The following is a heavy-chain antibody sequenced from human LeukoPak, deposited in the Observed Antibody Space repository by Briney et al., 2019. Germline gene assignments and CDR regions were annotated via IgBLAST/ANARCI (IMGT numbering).Heavy chain of an antibody. CDR3: AGPYYYDSRIDP. J-gene: IGHJ5*02. V-gene: IGHV4-30-4*01. Sequence: PSQTLSLTCTVSGVSISSGDYYWAWIRQPPGKGLERIRYTYYSWSTYYNPSLKSRVTISVDTSKIQFSLKLSSVTAADTAVYYCAGPYYYDSRIDPWGQGTRVTVSS. D-gene: IGHD3-22*01. CDR2: TYYSWST. CDR1: GVSISSGDYY.